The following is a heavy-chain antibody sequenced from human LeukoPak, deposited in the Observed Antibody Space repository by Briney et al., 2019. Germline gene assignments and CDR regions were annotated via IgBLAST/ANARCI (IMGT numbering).Heavy chain of an antibody. Sequence: AGSLRLSCAASGCIFSSYEMNWVRQAPLKGLEWESYISSGGSTIYYADSVKGRFTISRDNVKNSLYLQVNSLSAEDTGIYYCARVKGSGWYEVDYWGKGTLVTVSS. CDR3: ARVKGSGWYEVDY. CDR1: GCIFSSYE. D-gene: IGHD6-19*01. V-gene: IGHV3-48*03. CDR2: ISSGGSTI. J-gene: IGHJ4*02.